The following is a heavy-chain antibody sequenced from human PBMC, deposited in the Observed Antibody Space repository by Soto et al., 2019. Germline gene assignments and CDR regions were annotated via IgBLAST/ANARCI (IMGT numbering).Heavy chain of an antibody. CDR3: APEVPYCSSINCTGF. V-gene: IGHV3-21*01. D-gene: IGHD2-2*01. CDR1: GFTFSTYR. J-gene: IGHJ4*02. CDR2: ITSSSTYR. Sequence: GGSLRLSCAASGFTFSTYRMNWVRQAPGKGQEWVSSITSSSTYRFYADSVKGRFTISRDNAENSLYLQMNSLRAEDTAVYYCAPEVPYCSSINCTGFWGQGTLVTVSS.